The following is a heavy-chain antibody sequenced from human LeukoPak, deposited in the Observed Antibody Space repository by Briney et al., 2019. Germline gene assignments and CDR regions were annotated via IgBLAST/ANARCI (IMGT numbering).Heavy chain of an antibody. J-gene: IGHJ4*02. CDR3: ARDLSSGWYLSSASYYFDY. CDR2: ISSSGSTI. CDR1: GFTFSSCE. D-gene: IGHD6-19*01. Sequence: GGSLRLSCAASGFTFSSCEMNWVRQAPGKGLEWVSYISSSGSTIYYADSVKGRFTISRDNAKNSLYLQMNSLRAEDTAVYCCARDLSSGWYLSSASYYFDYWGQGTLVTVSS. V-gene: IGHV3-48*03.